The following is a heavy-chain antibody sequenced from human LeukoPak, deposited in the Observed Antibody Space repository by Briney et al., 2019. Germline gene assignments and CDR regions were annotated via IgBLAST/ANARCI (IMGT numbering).Heavy chain of an antibody. J-gene: IGHJ6*02. CDR3: ARDPYYYGSGSYYGVYYYYGMDV. CDR2: INHSGST. Sequence: PSETLSLTCAVYGGSFSGYYWSWIRQPPGKGLEWIGEINHSGSTNYNPSLESRVTISVDTSKNQFSLKLSSVTAADTVVYYCARDPYYYGSGSYYGVYYYYGMDVWGQGTTVTVSS. D-gene: IGHD3-10*01. CDR1: GGSFSGYY. V-gene: IGHV4-34*01.